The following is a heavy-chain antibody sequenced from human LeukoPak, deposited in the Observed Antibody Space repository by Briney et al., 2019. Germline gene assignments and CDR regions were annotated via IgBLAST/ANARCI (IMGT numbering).Heavy chain of an antibody. CDR1: GGTFSRYA. V-gene: IGHV1-69*01. CDR3: ARYSVYDPRNWFDP. CDR2: IIPIFGTS. J-gene: IGHJ5*02. D-gene: IGHD5/OR15-5a*01. Sequence: SVKVSCKGSGGTFSRYAFTWVRQAPGQGLGWMGGIIPIFGTSNYAQKFQGRVTISADESTSTVYMELRSLRSEDTAVYYCARYSVYDPRNWFDPWGQGTLVTVSS.